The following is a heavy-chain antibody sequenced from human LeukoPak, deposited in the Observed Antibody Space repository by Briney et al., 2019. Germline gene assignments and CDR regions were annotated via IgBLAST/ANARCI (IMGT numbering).Heavy chain of an antibody. CDR2: IYYSGST. V-gene: IGHV4-39*07. CDR1: GGSISSSSYY. Sequence: SETLSLTCTVSGGSISSSSYYWGWIRQPPGKGLEWIGSIYYSGSTYYNPSLKSRVTISVDTSKNQFSLKLSSVTAADTAVYYCARVTRYSGYGYWYFDLWGRGTLVTVSS. J-gene: IGHJ2*01. D-gene: IGHD5-12*01. CDR3: ARVTRYSGYGYWYFDL.